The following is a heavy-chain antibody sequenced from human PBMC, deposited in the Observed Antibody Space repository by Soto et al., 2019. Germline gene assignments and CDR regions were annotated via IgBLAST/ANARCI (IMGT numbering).Heavy chain of an antibody. CDR1: GFTFSSYD. CDR3: ARGPTEYCSGGSCYRDGAFDI. V-gene: IGHV3-13*01. Sequence: PGGSLRLSCAASGFTFSSYDMHWVRQATGKGLEWVSGIGTAGDTYYPGSVKGRFTISRENAKNSLYLQMNSLRAGDTAVYYCARGPTEYCSGGSCYRDGAFDIWGQGTMVTVSS. D-gene: IGHD2-15*01. CDR2: IGTAGDT. J-gene: IGHJ3*02.